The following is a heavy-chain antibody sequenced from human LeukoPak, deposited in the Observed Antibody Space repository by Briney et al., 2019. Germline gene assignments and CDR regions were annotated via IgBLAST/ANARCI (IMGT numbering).Heavy chain of an antibody. CDR3: ATSIAVAGTDYYYGMDV. V-gene: IGHV1-24*01. J-gene: IGHJ6*02. CDR1: GYTLTELS. Sequence: ASVKVSCKVSGYTLTELSMHWVRQAPGKGLEWMGGFDPEDGETIYAQKFQGRVTMTKDTSTDPAYMELSSLRSEDTAVYYCATSIAVAGTDYYYGMDVWGQGTTVTVSS. D-gene: IGHD6-19*01. CDR2: FDPEDGET.